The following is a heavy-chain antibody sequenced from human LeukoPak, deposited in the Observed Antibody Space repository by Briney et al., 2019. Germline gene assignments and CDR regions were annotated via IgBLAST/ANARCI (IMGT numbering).Heavy chain of an antibody. CDR2: INPKSGGT. Sequence: GASVKVSCKASGYTFSDYFIHWVRPSPGQGLEWMGWINPKSGGTDYAHKFQARVTMTRDTSISTAYMDLSGLRSDDSAIYYCLRDLFTPRDLWGQGTLVTVPP. CDR1: GYTFSDYF. D-gene: IGHD2-15*01. J-gene: IGHJ5*02. V-gene: IGHV1-2*02. CDR3: LRDLFTPRDL.